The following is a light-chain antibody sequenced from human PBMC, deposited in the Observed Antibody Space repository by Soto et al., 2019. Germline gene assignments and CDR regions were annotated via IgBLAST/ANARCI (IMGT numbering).Light chain of an antibody. Sequence: EIVLTQSPGTLSLSPGERATLSCRASQSVSSNQLAWYQQKPGQAPGLLIYAASSRATGVPDRFSGSGSGTDFTLTISSLEPEDFAVYFCQQYGTSPRTVGQGTKVDSK. CDR1: QSVSSNQ. V-gene: IGKV3-20*01. J-gene: IGKJ1*01. CDR2: AAS. CDR3: QQYGTSPRT.